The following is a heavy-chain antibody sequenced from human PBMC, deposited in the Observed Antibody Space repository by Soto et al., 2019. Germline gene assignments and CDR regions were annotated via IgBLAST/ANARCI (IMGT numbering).Heavy chain of an antibody. CDR3: ARDNIVVVPAATSYMDV. CDR2: IWYDGSNK. CDR1: GFTFSSYG. D-gene: IGHD2-2*01. J-gene: IGHJ6*03. V-gene: IGHV3-33*01. Sequence: GGSLRLSCAASGFTFSSYGMHWVRQAPGKGLEWVAVIWYDGSNKYYADSVKGRFTISRDNSKNTLYLQMNSLRAEDTAVYYCARDNIVVVPAATSYMDVWGKGTTVTVSS.